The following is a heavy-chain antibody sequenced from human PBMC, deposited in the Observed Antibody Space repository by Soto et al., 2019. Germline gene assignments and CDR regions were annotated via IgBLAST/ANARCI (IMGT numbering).Heavy chain of an antibody. CDR3: ATQGVGGSYVYTFDP. D-gene: IGHD1-26*01. J-gene: IGHJ5*02. CDR2: IYYSGST. CDR1: GGSISSSNYY. Sequence: PSETLSLTCTVSGGSISSSNYYWGWIRQPPGKGLEWIGSIYYSGSTYYNPSLKSRVTISVDTSKNQFSLKLSSVTAADTAVYYCATQGVGGSYVYTFDPWGQGTLVTVPQ. V-gene: IGHV4-39*01.